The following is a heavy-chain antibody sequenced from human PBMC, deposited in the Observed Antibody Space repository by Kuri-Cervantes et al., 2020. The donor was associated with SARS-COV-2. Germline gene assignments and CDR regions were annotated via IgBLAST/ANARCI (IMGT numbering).Heavy chain of an antibody. V-gene: IGHV1-8*03. CDR3: ARVGYDFWSGPNWFDP. J-gene: IGHJ5*02. CDR2: MNPNSGNT. D-gene: IGHD3-3*01. CDR1: GYTFTSYD. Sequence: ASVKVSCKASGYTFTSYDINWVRQATGQGLEWMGWMNPNSGNTGYAQKFQGRVTITRNTSISTAYMELSSLRPEDTAVYYCARVGYDFWSGPNWFDPWGQGTLVTVSS.